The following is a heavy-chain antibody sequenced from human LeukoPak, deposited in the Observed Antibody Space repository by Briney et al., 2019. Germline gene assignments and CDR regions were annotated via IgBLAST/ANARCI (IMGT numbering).Heavy chain of an antibody. CDR3: AKHPRWYLIPSDY. CDR1: GFTFSSYA. CDR2: ISGSGGST. Sequence: GGSLRLSCAASGFTFSSYAMSWVRQAPGKGLEWVSAISGSGGSTYYADSVKGRFTISRDNSKNTLYLQMNSLRAENTAVYYCAKHPRWYLIPSDYWGQGTLVTVSS. V-gene: IGHV3-23*01. D-gene: IGHD2-15*01. J-gene: IGHJ4*02.